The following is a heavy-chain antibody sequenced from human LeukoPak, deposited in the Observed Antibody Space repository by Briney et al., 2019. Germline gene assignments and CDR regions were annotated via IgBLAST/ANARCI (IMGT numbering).Heavy chain of an antibody. Sequence: ASVKVSCKVSGYTLTELSMHWVRQAPGKGLEWMGGFDPEDGETIYAQKFQGRVTMTEDTSTDTAYMELSSLRSEDTAVYYCARDVLEMATVKNWFDPWGQGTLVTVSS. CDR3: ARDVLEMATVKNWFDP. CDR1: GYTLTELS. CDR2: FDPEDGET. V-gene: IGHV1-24*01. D-gene: IGHD5-24*01. J-gene: IGHJ5*02.